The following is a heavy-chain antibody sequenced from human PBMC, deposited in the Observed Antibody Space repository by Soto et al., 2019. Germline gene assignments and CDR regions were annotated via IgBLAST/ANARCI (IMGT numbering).Heavy chain of an antibody. V-gene: IGHV1-3*01. Sequence: ASVKVSCKASGYTFTSYSMHWVRQAPGQRLEWMGWINAGNGNTKYSQKFQGRVTITRDTSASTAYMELSSLRSEDTAVYYCARDATYYDILTGYYYWGQGTLVTVSS. CDR1: GYTFTSYS. J-gene: IGHJ4*02. D-gene: IGHD3-9*01. CDR2: INAGNGNT. CDR3: ARDATYYDILTGYYY.